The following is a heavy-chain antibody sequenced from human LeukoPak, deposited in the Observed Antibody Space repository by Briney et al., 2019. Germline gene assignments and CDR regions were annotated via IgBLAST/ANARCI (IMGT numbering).Heavy chain of an antibody. CDR3: ARDSSRITMIVVVTTDNWFDP. J-gene: IGHJ5*02. CDR2: INPSGGST. V-gene: IGHV1-46*01. D-gene: IGHD3-22*01. Sequence: ASVKVSCKASGYTFTSYYMHWVRQAPGQGLEWMGIINPSGGSTSYAQKFQGRVTMTRDTSTSTVYMELSSLRSEDTAAYYCARDSSRITMIVVVTTDNWFDPWGQGTLVTVSS. CDR1: GYTFTSYY.